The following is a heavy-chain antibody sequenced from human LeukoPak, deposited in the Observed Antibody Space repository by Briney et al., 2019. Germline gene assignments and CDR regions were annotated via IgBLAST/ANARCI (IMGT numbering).Heavy chain of an antibody. CDR2: ISGSGGST. V-gene: IGHV3-23*01. CDR1: GFTFSSYA. CDR3: ANLAHCSGGSCLYYFDY. D-gene: IGHD2-15*01. J-gene: IGHJ4*02. Sequence: PGGSLRLSCAASGFTFSSYAMSWVRQAPGKGLEWVSAISGSGGSTYYADSVKGRFTISRDNSKNTLYLQMNSLRAEDTAVYYCANLAHCSGGSCLYYFDYWGQGTLVTVSS.